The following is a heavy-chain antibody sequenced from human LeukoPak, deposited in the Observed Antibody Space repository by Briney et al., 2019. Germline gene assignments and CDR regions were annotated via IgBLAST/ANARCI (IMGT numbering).Heavy chain of an antibody. CDR3: AREGASGSYHYVMDV. V-gene: IGHV3-48*03. Sequence: GGSLRLSCTASGFTFSSYEMNWVRQAPGKGLEWLSYIRSSASTMYYPDSVKGRFTISRDNAKNSLYLQMNSLRAEDTAIYYCAREGASGSYHYVMDVWGEGTTVTVSS. CDR1: GFTFSSYE. CDR2: IRSSASTM. D-gene: IGHD1-26*01. J-gene: IGHJ6*04.